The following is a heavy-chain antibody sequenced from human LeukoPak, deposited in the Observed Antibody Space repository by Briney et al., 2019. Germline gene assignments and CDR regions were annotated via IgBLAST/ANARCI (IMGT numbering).Heavy chain of an antibody. V-gene: IGHV3-21*01. J-gene: IGHJ4*01. D-gene: IGHD2-21*02. CDR2: IAGSSGYI. Sequence: GGSLRLSCAASGFTFSSYTMNWVRQAPGKGLEWVSSIAGSSGYISYADSVKGRFTISRDNAKKSLYLQMTSLTAEDTAVYYCARDRGAYCGGDCYLGFDYWGRGTLVIVSS. CDR3: ARDRGAYCGGDCYLGFDY. CDR1: GFTFSSYT.